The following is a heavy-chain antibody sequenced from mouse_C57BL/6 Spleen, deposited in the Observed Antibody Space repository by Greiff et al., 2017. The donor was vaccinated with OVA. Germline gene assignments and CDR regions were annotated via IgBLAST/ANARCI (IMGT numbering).Heavy chain of an antibody. CDR1: GYTFTSYP. J-gene: IGHJ3*01. V-gene: IGHV1-4*01. CDR2: IHPSSGYT. D-gene: IGHD2-4*01. CDR3: AAYDYDETWFAD. Sequence: VKLMESGAELARPGASVKMCCKASGYTFTSYPMHWVNQRPGQGLEWIGYIHPSSGYTKYNQTFKATATLTADKSSSTAYMQLSSLTSEDSAVDNCAAYDYDETWFADWGQGTLVTVSA.